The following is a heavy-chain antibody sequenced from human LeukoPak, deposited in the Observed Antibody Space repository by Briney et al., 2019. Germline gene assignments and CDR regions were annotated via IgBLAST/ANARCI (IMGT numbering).Heavy chain of an antibody. CDR1: GGSFSGYY. D-gene: IGHD2-15*01. CDR3: ARGGPRYCSGGSCYYGY. V-gene: IGHV4-34*01. Sequence: SETLSLTCAVYGGSFSGYYWSWIRQPPGKGLEWIGEINHSGSTNYNPSLKSRVTISVDTSKNQFSLKLSSVTAADTAVYYCARGGPRYCSGGSCYYGYWGQGTLVTVSS. CDR2: INHSGST. J-gene: IGHJ4*02.